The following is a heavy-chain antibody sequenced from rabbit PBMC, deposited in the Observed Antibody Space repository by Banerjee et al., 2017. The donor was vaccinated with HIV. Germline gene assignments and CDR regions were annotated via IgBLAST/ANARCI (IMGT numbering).Heavy chain of an antibody. D-gene: IGHD7-1*01. CDR3: ASSVSTRGAFNL. Sequence: QSLEESGGGLVQPEGSLALTCTASGFSFSSSYYMCWVRQAPGKGLELIACIYPAGGGSTYYASWAKGRFTISKTSSTTVTLQMTRLTAADTATYFCASSVSTRGAFNLWGPGTLVTVS. CDR2: IYPAGGGST. J-gene: IGHJ4*01. V-gene: IGHV1S40*01. CDR1: GFSFSSSYY.